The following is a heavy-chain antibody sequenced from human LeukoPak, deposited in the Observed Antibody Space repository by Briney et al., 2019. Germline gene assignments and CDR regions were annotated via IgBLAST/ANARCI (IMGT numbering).Heavy chain of an antibody. V-gene: IGHV4-30-4*08. CDR1: GGSISSGDYY. D-gene: IGHD6-13*01. CDR3: AREGGYSSSWYGAEYFQH. Sequence: PSQTLSLTCTVSGGSISSGDYYWSWIRQPPGKGLEWIGYIYYSGSTYYNPFLKSRVTISVDTSKNQFSLKLSSVTAADTAVYYCAREGGYSSSWYGAEYFQHWGQGTLVTVSS. CDR2: IYYSGST. J-gene: IGHJ1*01.